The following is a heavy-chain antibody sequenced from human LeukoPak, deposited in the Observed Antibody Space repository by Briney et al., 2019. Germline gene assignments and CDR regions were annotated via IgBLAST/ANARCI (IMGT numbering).Heavy chain of an antibody. Sequence: PGGSLRLSCAAPGFTFSSYWMHWVRQGPGEGLVWVSRINHDGTSTAYADSVKGRFTISRDNAKNTLYLQMNSLRAEDTAVYYCARDRSMDVWGQGTTVTVSS. V-gene: IGHV3-74*01. CDR3: ARDRSMDV. CDR1: GFTFSSYW. J-gene: IGHJ6*02. CDR2: INHDGTST.